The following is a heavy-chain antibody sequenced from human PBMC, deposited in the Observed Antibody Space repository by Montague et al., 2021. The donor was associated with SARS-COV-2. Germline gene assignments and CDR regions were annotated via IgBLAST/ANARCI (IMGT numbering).Heavy chain of an antibody. CDR1: GGSFSGYY. D-gene: IGHD6-13*01. Sequence: SETLSLTCAVYGGSFSGYYWSWIRQPPGKGLEWIGEINHSGSTNYNPSLKSRVTISVYTSKNQFSLKLSSVTAADTAVYYCARGPHSSSWHYYYYYGMDVWGQGTTVTVSS. CDR2: INHSGST. CDR3: ARGPHSSSWHYYYYYGMDV. J-gene: IGHJ6*02. V-gene: IGHV4-34*01.